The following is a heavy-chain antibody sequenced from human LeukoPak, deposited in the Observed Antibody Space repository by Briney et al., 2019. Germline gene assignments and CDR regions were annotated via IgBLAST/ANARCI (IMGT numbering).Heavy chain of an antibody. CDR2: IYHSGST. CDR1: GGSISSSNW. J-gene: IGHJ5*02. V-gene: IGHV4-4*02. D-gene: IGHD5-18*01. Sequence: PSETLSLTCAVSGGSISSSNWWRWVRQPPGKGLEWIGEIYHSGSTNYNPSLKSRVTISIDKSKNQFSLKLSSVTAADTAVYYCARATGGYSYGSWFDPWGQGTLVTVSS. CDR3: ARATGGYSYGSWFDP.